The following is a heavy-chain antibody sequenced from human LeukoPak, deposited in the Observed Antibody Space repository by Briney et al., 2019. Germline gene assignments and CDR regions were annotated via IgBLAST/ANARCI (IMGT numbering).Heavy chain of an antibody. CDR3: ASHSNWAYFAY. D-gene: IGHD7-27*01. J-gene: IGHJ4*02. CDR1: GGSISSGSYY. Sequence: SETLSLTCIVSGGSISSGSYYWSWIRQTAGKGLEWIGRIYTSGSTNYNPSLKSRVTISVDTSKNQLSLKLSSVTAADTAVYYCASHSNWAYFAYWGQGTLVTVSS. CDR2: IYTSGST. V-gene: IGHV4-61*02.